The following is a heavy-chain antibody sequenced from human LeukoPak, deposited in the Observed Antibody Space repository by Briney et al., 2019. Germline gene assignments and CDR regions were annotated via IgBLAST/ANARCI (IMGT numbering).Heavy chain of an antibody. CDR1: GFTFSSYS. Sequence: GGSLRLYCAASGFTFSSYSMNWVRQAPGKGLEWVSSISSSSSYIYYADSVKGRFTISRDNAKNSLYLQMNSLRAEDTAVYYCASIPSGYSGYDSDYWGQGTLVTVSS. CDR2: ISSSSSYI. V-gene: IGHV3-21*01. J-gene: IGHJ4*02. CDR3: ASIPSGYSGYDSDY. D-gene: IGHD5-12*01.